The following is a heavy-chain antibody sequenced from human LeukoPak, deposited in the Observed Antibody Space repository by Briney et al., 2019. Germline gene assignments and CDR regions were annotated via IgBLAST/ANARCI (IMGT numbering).Heavy chain of an antibody. Sequence: PGRSLRLSCAASGFTFSSYAMHWVRQAPGKGLEWVSAISASAQITYSADSVKGRFTISRDNSKNKVYLQMHSLRADDTAVYYCAKVPHIAVIPPVFDNWGQGTLVTVSS. D-gene: IGHD2-2*01. J-gene: IGHJ4*02. V-gene: IGHV3-23*01. CDR2: ISASAQIT. CDR3: AKVPHIAVIPPVFDN. CDR1: GFTFSSYA.